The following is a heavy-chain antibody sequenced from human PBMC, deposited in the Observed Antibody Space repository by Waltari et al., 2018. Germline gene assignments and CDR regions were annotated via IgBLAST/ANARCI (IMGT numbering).Heavy chain of an antibody. Sequence: LVQSGPEVKKPGTSVKVSCKASGFTFTSSAMQWVRQARGQRLEWIGWIVVGSGNTNYAQKFQERVTITRDMSTSIAYMELSSLRSEDTAVYYCAAGIGVGGIDAFDIWGQGTMVTVSS. CDR3: AAGIGVGGIDAFDI. D-gene: IGHD3-10*01. J-gene: IGHJ3*02. V-gene: IGHV1-58*02. CDR2: IVVGSGNT. CDR1: GFTFTSSA.